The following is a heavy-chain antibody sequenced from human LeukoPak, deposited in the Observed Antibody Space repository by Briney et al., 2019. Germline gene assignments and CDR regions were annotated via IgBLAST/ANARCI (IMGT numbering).Heavy chain of an antibody. CDR2: ISWNSGSI. CDR3: AKVPDYGDRPGYFDY. Sequence: PGRSLRLSCAGSGFTFDDYAMHWVRQAPGKGLEWVSGISWNSGSIGYADSVKGRFTISRDNAKNSLYLQMNSLRAEDTALYYCAKVPDYGDRPGYFDYWGQGTLVTVSS. CDR1: GFTFDDYA. D-gene: IGHD4-17*01. J-gene: IGHJ4*02. V-gene: IGHV3-9*01.